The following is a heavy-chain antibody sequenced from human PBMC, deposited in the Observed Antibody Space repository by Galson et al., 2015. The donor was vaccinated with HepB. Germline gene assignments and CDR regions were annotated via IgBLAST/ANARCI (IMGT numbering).Heavy chain of an antibody. CDR3: ARDWGWRPTMAARPPGFGY. V-gene: IGHV1-69*13. CDR2: IIPIFGTA. J-gene: IGHJ4*02. Sequence: SVKVSCKASGGTFSSYAISWVRQAPGQGLEWMGGIIPIFGTANYAQKFQGRVTITADESTSTAYMELSSLRSEDTAVYYCARDWGWRPTMAARPPGFGYWGQGTLVTVSS. D-gene: IGHD6-6*01. CDR1: GGTFSSYA.